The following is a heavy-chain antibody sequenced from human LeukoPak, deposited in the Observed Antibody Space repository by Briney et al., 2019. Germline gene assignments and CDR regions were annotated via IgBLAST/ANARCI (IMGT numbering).Heavy chain of an antibody. CDR3: ASTVAVNYY. CDR2: IIPIFGTA. J-gene: IGHJ4*02. V-gene: IGHV1-69*13. CDR1: GGTFSSYA. Sequence: PVASVKVSCKASGGTFSSYAISWVRQAPGQGLEWMGGIIPIFGTANYAQKFQGRVTITADESTSTAYMELRSLRSDDTAVYYCASTVAVNYYWGQGTLVTVSS. D-gene: IGHD6-19*01.